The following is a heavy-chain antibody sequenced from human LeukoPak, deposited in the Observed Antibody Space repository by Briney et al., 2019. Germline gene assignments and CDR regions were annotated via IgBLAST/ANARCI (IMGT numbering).Heavy chain of an antibody. D-gene: IGHD3-10*01. CDR2: SGNDGST. Sequence: PGGSLRLSCAASGLTFYDQAMHWVRQGPGTGLEWVALSGNDGSTYYADSVRGRFTISRDSKNSLYLEMDSLRTEDTALYYCASQTKYYSASAGSYWGAFDLWGQGTMVTV. CDR1: GLTFYDQA. V-gene: IGHV3-43*02. CDR3: ASQTKYYSASAGSYWGAFDL. J-gene: IGHJ3*01.